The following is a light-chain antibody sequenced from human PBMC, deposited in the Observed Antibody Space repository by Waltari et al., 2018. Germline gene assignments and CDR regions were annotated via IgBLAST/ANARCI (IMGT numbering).Light chain of an antibody. V-gene: IGLV3-1*01. CDR1: KLGDKY. CDR3: QAWDKGVVV. J-gene: IGLJ2*01. Sequence: SYVLTQAPSVTVSPGQTATITCSGAKLGDKYASWYQRRPGQSPVMVIYQDNKRPSEIPERFSGANSGNTATLTISGTQTVDEADYYCQAWDKGVVVFGGGTKLTVL. CDR2: QDN.